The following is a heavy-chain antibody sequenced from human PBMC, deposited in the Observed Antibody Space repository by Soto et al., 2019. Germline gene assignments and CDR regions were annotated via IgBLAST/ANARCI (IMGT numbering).Heavy chain of an antibody. V-gene: IGHV3-9*01. J-gene: IGHJ6*02. Sequence: GGSLRLSCAASGFTFDDYAMHWVRQAPGKGLEWVAGITWNSGSKDYADSVKGRFTISRDNSKNSLYLQMNSLRAEDTAVYYCAKVYPDGMDVWGQGTTVTVSS. CDR1: GFTFDDYA. CDR3: AKVYPDGMDV. CDR2: ITWNSGSK.